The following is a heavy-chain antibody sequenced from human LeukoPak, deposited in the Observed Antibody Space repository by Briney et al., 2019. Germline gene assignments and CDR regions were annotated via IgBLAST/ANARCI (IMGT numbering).Heavy chain of an antibody. CDR3: AHPVGITGTYDAFDI. CDR2: INPSGGST. Sequence: ASVKVSCKASGYTFTSYYMHWVRQAPGQGLEWMGIINPSGGSTSYAQKFQGRVTMTRDTSTSTVYMELSSLRSEDTAVYYCAHPVGITGTYDAFDIWGQGTMVTVSS. V-gene: IGHV1-46*01. CDR1: GYTFTSYY. J-gene: IGHJ3*02. D-gene: IGHD1-20*01.